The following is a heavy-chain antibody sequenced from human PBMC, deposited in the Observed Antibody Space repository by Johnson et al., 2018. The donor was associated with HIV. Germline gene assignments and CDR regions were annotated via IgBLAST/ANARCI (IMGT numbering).Heavy chain of an antibody. Sequence: VQLVESGGTLVQPGGSLRLSCVASRFIVSTNYMNWVRQAPGKGLEWVSVIYSGGNTYLIDSGKDRFNTSRDNAKNTLYLQMNSLRAEDTAVYYCARVKGAFDIWGQGTMVTVSS. CDR1: RFIVSTNY. J-gene: IGHJ3*02. V-gene: IGHV3-66*02. CDR3: ARVKGAFDI. CDR2: IYSGGNT.